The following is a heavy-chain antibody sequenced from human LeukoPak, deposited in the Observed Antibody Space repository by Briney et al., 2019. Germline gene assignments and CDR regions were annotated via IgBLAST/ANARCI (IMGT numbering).Heavy chain of an antibody. J-gene: IGHJ6*02. D-gene: IGHD3-9*01. CDR1: GDSVSSNSVT. Sequence: SQTLSLTCAISGDSVSSNSVTWNWIRQSPSRGLEWLGRTYYRSKWYNDYAVSVKSRITINPDTSKNQFSLQLNSVTPEDTAVYYCARMRYDILTGYLITYYYYGMDVWGQGTTVTVSS. CDR3: ARMRYDILTGYLITYYYYGMDV. CDR2: TYYRSKWYN. V-gene: IGHV6-1*01.